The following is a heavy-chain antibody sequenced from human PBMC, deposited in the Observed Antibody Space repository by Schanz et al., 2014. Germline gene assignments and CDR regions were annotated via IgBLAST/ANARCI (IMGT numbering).Heavy chain of an antibody. CDR3: ATNSPFRMVRGSNAFDA. V-gene: IGHV1-24*01. Sequence: QVQLLQSGSEVKKPGASVKVSCEISGYTVSALAMHWVRQAPGRGLEWMGGFHHEDGDTVYAQKFQGRVTMTEDTSTETAYMELSGLRSGDTAVYYCATNSPFRMVRGSNAFDAWGQGTMVTVSS. D-gene: IGHD3-10*01. CDR2: FHHEDGDT. J-gene: IGHJ3*01. CDR1: GYTVSALA.